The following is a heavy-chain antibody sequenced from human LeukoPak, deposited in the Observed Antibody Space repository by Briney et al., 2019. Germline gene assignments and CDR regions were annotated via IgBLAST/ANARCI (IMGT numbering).Heavy chain of an antibody. V-gene: IGHV3-30*02. CDR1: GFTFSSYG. CDR3: AKDPVVVVIGPLGY. Sequence: GGSLRLSCATSGFTFSSYGMHWVRQAPGKGLEWVAFVRYDGSNKYYADSVKGRFTISRDNSKNTLYLQMNSLRVEDTAVYYCAKDPVVVVIGPLGYWGQGTLVTVSS. J-gene: IGHJ4*02. D-gene: IGHD2-21*01. CDR2: VRYDGSNK.